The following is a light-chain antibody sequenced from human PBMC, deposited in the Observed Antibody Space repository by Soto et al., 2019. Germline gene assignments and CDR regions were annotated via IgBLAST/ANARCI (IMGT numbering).Light chain of an antibody. CDR1: QSLRSN. Sequence: EIVMTQSPATLSVSPGETVILSCRATQSLRSNLAWYQHKPGQSPRLLSYGASARATGIPDRFSGGGSGAEYTLTISSLQSEDFEVYYCQQYDKWPRTFGQGTKVDIK. J-gene: IGKJ1*01. CDR2: GAS. V-gene: IGKV3-15*01. CDR3: QQYDKWPRT.